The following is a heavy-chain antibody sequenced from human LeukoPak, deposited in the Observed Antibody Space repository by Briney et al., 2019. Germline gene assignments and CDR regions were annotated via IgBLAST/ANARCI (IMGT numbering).Heavy chain of an antibody. V-gene: IGHV4-38-2*02. CDR2: IYHSGST. J-gene: IGHJ4*02. CDR3: ARADTAMAYFDY. Sequence: SETLSLTCTVSGYSISSGYYWGWIRQPPGKGLEWIGSIYHSGSTYYNPSLKSRVTIPVDTSKNQFSLKLSSVTAADTAVYYCARADTAMAYFDYWGQGTLVTVSS. D-gene: IGHD5-18*01. CDR1: GYSISSGYY.